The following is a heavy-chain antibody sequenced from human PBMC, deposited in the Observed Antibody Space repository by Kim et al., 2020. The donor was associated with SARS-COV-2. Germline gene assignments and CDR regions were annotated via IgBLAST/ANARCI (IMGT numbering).Heavy chain of an antibody. J-gene: IGHJ4*02. CDR3: ARGLREVTMIVLVFTSESLSFDY. D-gene: IGHD3-22*01. V-gene: IGHV4-34*01. CDR1: GGSFSSYY. CDR2: INHSGRI. Sequence: SETLSLTCAVYGGSFSSYYWTWIRQPPGKGLEWIGEINHSGRINYNPSLKGRITISVDTSKNQFSLNLRSVTAADTAVYYCARGLREVTMIVLVFTSESLSFDYWGQGSLVTVSS.